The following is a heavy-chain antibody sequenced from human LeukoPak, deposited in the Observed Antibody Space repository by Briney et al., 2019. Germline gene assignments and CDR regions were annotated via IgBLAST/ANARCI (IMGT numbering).Heavy chain of an antibody. CDR2: SRNKAKSYST. CDR1: GFTFSDHY. D-gene: IGHD1-26*01. V-gene: IGHV3-72*01. J-gene: IGHJ4*02. CDR3: ARDRSIVGAHPLDY. Sequence: GGSLRLSCAASGFTFSDHYMDWVRQAPGKGLEWVGRSRNKAKSYSTEYAASVKGRFTISRDDSKNSVYLQMNSLIIEDTAVYYCARDRSIVGAHPLDYWGQGTLVTVSS.